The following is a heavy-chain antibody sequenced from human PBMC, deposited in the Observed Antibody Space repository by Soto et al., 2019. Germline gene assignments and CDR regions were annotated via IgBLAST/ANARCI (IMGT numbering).Heavy chain of an antibody. CDR3: VRDDVGVGIDS. CDR2: INSDGSST. CDR1: GFTFSSYW. J-gene: IGHJ4*02. D-gene: IGHD1-26*01. V-gene: IGHV3-74*01. Sequence: EVQLVESGGGLVQPGGSLRLSCAASGFTFSSYWMHWVRQAPEKGLMWVSHINSDGSSTTYADSVKGRFTISRDNDKNTVFLQMNILRADDTAVYYCVRDDVGVGIDSWGRGTLVTVSS.